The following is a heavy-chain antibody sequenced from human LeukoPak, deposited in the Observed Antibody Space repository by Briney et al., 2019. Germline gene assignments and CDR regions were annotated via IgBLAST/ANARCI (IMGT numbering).Heavy chain of an antibody. J-gene: IGHJ3*02. CDR2: ISASGTTI. D-gene: IGHD6-19*01. V-gene: IGHV3-48*03. Sequence: GGSLRLSCAASGFSFSSYEMNWVRQAPGKGLELDSYISASGTTIYYADSVKGRFTISIDNAEKSLYLQMNSLRAEDTAVYYCARDATTPTIGWYDDAFDIWGHGTMVTVSS. CDR3: ARDATTPTIGWYDDAFDI. CDR1: GFSFSSYE.